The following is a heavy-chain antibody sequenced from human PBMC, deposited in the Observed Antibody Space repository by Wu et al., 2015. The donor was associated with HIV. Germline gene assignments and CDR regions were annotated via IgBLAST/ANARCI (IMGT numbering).Heavy chain of an antibody. D-gene: IGHD2-15*01. J-gene: IGHJ5*02. CDR1: GATLNRYA. CDR2: IIPIFGTV. Sequence: QVQLVQSGAEVKKPGSSVKVSCKASGATLNRYAINWVRQAPGQGLEWMGGIIPIFGTVSYAQKFQGRVTITTDSVTNTAYLEMRSLTSDDTAVYYCARDGDYCSEINCNFRWFDPRGQGTPVTVSS. V-gene: IGHV1-69*05. CDR3: ARDGDYCSEINCNFRWFDP.